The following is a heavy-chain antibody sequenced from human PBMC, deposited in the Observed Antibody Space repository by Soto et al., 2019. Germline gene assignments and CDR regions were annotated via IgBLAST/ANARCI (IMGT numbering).Heavy chain of an antibody. Sequence: SETLSLTCTVSGDSISRNGYFWTWIRQHPGKGLEWIGYIYYSGSSYYNPSLKSRVIISVDTSKNHFSLNLTAVTAADTAVYYCARGTMLRGPGYYYAMDVWGQGTTVTVSS. CDR1: GDSISRNGYF. CDR2: IYYSGSS. J-gene: IGHJ6*02. CDR3: ARGTMLRGPGYYYAMDV. V-gene: IGHV4-31*03. D-gene: IGHD3-10*01.